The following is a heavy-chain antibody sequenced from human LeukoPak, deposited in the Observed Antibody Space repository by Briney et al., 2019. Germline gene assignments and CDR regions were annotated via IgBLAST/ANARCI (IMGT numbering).Heavy chain of an antibody. CDR2: ISAYNGNT. D-gene: IGHD4-17*01. CDR1: GYTFTSYG. J-gene: IGHJ4*02. V-gene: IGHV1-18*01. CDR3: ARVALATVTKKYFDY. Sequence: ASVKVSCKASGYTFTSYGISWVRQAPGQGLEWMGWISAYNGNTNYAQKLQGRVTMTTDTSTSTAYMELRSLRSDDTAVYYCARVALATVTKKYFDYWGQGTLVTVSS.